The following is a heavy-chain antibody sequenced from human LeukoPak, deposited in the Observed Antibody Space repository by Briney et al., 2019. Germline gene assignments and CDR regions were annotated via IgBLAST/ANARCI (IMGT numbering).Heavy chain of an antibody. CDR2: IYYSGST. Sequence: PSETLSLTCTVSGSSISSSSYYWGWIRQPPGKGLEWIGSIYYSGSTYYNPSLKSRVTISVDTSKNQFSLKLSSVTAADTAVYYCARQTRYYGSGSLCWFDPWGQGTLVTVSS. J-gene: IGHJ5*02. V-gene: IGHV4-39*01. CDR1: GSSISSSSYY. D-gene: IGHD3-10*01. CDR3: ARQTRYYGSGSLCWFDP.